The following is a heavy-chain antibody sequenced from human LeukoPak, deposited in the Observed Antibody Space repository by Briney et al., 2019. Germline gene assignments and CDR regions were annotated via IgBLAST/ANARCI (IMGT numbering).Heavy chain of an antibody. CDR1: GFTFSSYW. Sequence: PGGSLRLSCAASGFTFSSYWMSWVRQAPGKGLEWVANIKQDGSEKYYVDSVKGRFTISRDNAKNSLYLQMNSLRAEDTAVYYCAREMGSSGWYEYFDYWGQGTLVTVSS. CDR2: IKQDGSEK. CDR3: AREMGSSGWYEYFDY. V-gene: IGHV3-7*01. D-gene: IGHD6-19*01. J-gene: IGHJ4*02.